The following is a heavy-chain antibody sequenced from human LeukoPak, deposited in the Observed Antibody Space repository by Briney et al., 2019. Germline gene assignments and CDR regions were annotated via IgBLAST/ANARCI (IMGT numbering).Heavy chain of an antibody. J-gene: IGHJ4*02. CDR2: FDPEDGET. CDR1: GYTLTELS. D-gene: IGHD3-10*01. V-gene: IGHV1-24*01. CDR3: ATAPMVRGVNGAQYYFDY. Sequence: GASVKVSCKVSGYTLTELSMHWVRQAPGKGLEWMGGFDPEDGETIYAQKFQGRVTMTEDTSTDTAYMELSSLRSEDTAVYYCATAPMVRGVNGAQYYFDYWGQGTLVTASS.